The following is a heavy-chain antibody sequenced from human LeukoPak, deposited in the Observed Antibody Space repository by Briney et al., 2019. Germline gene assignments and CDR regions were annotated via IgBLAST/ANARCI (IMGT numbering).Heavy chain of an antibody. Sequence: GGSLRLSCAASGLTISSYSMNWVRQAPGKGLQWVSYISSSSSTIYYADSVKGRFTISRDNAKNSLYLQMNSLRDEDTAVYYCARALWFGETFPAYWGQGTLVTVSS. CDR2: ISSSSSTI. V-gene: IGHV3-48*02. CDR1: GLTISSYS. CDR3: ARALWFGETFPAY. J-gene: IGHJ4*02. D-gene: IGHD3-10*01.